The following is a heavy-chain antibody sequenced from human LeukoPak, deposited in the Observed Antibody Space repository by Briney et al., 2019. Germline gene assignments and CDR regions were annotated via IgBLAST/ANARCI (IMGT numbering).Heavy chain of an antibody. CDR2: IYYSGST. V-gene: IGHV4-39*01. Sequence: SETLSLTCTVSGGSISSSSYYWGWIRQPPGKGLEWIGSIYYSGSTYYNPSLKSRVTISVDTSKNQFSLKLSPVTAADTAVYYCASVKWELGSWGQGTPVTVSS. CDR3: ASVKWELGS. CDR1: GGSISSSSYY. D-gene: IGHD1-26*01. J-gene: IGHJ5*02.